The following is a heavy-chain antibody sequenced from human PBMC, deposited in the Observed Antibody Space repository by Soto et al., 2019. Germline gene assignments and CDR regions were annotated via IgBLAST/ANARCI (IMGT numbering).Heavy chain of an antibody. Sequence: AXECLRLSCAASGFTFSSYSMNGVRQAPGRGLEWVSTISYDGGNTYYPHSVKGRFTISRDNSKNTLYLQMNSLRAEDAAVYYCAKGGIGWFDPCGQRTLVTVSS. CDR3: AKGGIGWFDP. J-gene: IGHJ5*02. V-gene: IGHV3-23*01. CDR1: GFTFSSYS. D-gene: IGHD2-21*01. CDR2: ISYDGGNT.